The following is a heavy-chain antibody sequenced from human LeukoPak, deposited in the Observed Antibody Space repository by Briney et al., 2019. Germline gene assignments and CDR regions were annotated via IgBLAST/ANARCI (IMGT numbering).Heavy chain of an antibody. Sequence: PGGSLRLSCAASGFTFSTYWMSWVRQAPGKGLEWVANIKQDGSEKYYVDSVKGRFTISRDNAKNALYLQMKSLRAEDTAVYYCARVRQSHFWYDWFDPWGQGTLVTVSS. CDR2: IKQDGSEK. D-gene: IGHD6-13*01. V-gene: IGHV3-7*04. CDR1: GFTFSTYW. J-gene: IGHJ5*02. CDR3: ARVRQSHFWYDWFDP.